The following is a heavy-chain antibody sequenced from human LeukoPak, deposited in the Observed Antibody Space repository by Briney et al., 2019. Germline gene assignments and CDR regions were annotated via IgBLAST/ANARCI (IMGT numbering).Heavy chain of an antibody. CDR3: ARDGLGLAPPEWYFDL. Sequence: GGSLRLSCAASGFTVSNNYMSWVRQAPGKGLAWVSVIYSGGSTYYADSVKGRFTISRDNSKNTLYLQMNSLRAEDTAVYYCARDGLGLAPPEWYFDLWGRGTLVTVSS. J-gene: IGHJ2*01. D-gene: IGHD6-19*01. CDR1: GFTVSNNY. V-gene: IGHV3-53*01. CDR2: IYSGGST.